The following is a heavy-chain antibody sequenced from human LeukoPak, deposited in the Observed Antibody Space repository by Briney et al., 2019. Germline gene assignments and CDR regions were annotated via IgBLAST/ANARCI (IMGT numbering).Heavy chain of an antibody. J-gene: IGHJ4*02. Sequence: GGSLRLSCAASGFTFANHWMSWVRQAPGKGLEWVSGISWNSGSIGYADSVKGRFTISRDNAKNSLYLQMNSLRAEDTALYYCAKDKVPDYSSTSPYYFDYWGQGTLVTVSS. V-gene: IGHV3-9*01. CDR3: AKDKVPDYSSTSPYYFDY. CDR1: GFTFANHW. D-gene: IGHD2-2*01. CDR2: ISWNSGSI.